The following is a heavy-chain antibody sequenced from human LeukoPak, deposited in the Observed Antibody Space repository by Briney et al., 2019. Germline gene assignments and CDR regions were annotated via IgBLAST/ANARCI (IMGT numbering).Heavy chain of an antibody. Sequence: ASVKVSCKASGYTFTNYGITWVRQAPGQGLEWMGWIGRNNGNTKFAQKLQGRVTMTTGTSTTTAYMELRSLRSDDTAVYFCARDRGDYYFDYWGQGTLVSVSS. CDR2: IGRNNGNT. V-gene: IGHV1-18*01. D-gene: IGHD6-25*01. J-gene: IGHJ4*02. CDR3: ARDRGDYYFDY. CDR1: GYTFTNYG.